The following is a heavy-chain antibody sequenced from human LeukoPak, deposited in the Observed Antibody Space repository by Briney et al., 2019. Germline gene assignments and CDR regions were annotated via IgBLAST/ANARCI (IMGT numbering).Heavy chain of an antibody. CDR1: GFTFDDYA. CDR2: ISWNSGSI. CDR3: AKDSKEYYYGMDV. Sequence: GGSLRLSCAASGFTFDDYAMHWVRHAPGKGLERVSGISWNSGSIGYADSVKGRFTISRGNAKNSLYLQMNSLRAEDTALYYCAKDSKEYYYGMDVWGQGTTVTVSS. V-gene: IGHV3-9*01. J-gene: IGHJ6*02.